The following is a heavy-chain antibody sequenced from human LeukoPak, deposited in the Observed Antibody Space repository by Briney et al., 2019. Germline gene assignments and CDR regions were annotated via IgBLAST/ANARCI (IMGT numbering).Heavy chain of an antibody. CDR2: ITSGSNYI. Sequence: GGSLRLSCAASGFTFSDYTMNWVRQAPGKGLEWVSSITSGSNYIYYADSVKGRFTISRDNAKNSLSLQMNSLRADDTAVYYCAREGIVVLPYYFDYWGRGSLVTVSS. V-gene: IGHV3-21*01. CDR3: AREGIVVLPYYFDY. J-gene: IGHJ4*02. CDR1: GFTFSDYT. D-gene: IGHD3-10*01.